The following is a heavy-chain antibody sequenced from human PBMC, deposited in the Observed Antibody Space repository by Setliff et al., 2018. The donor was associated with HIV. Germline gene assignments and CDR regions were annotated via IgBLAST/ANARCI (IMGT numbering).Heavy chain of an antibody. V-gene: IGHV4-61*02. CDR2: FSVPGTT. CDR1: GGSITSADYY. Sequence: SETMSLTCTVSGGSITSADYYWTCIRPPAGKGLEWIGRFSVPGTTNYGPSFKSRLTIWVDMSKTQFSLKLTSVTAADTAVYYCARRKGGYGLDVWGQGTTVTVSS. J-gene: IGHJ6*02. D-gene: IGHD3-16*01. CDR3: ARRKGGYGLDV.